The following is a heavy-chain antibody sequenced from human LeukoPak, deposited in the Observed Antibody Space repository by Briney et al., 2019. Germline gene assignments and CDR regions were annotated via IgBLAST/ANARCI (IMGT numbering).Heavy chain of an antibody. V-gene: IGHV3-74*01. CDR2: INPDGRTT. CDR3: ARDLHGSPDR. J-gene: IGHJ5*02. Sequence: GRSLRLSCAASGFTFTTFWMNWVRQVPGKGLVWVSLINPDGRTTTYADSVKGRFTISRDDAKNTVYLQMSSLRDEDTAIYYCARDLHGSPDRWGQGTLVTVSS. CDR1: GFTFTTFW. D-gene: IGHD2-2*03.